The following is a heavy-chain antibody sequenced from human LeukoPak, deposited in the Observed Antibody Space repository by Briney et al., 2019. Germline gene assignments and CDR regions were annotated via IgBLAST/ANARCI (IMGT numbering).Heavy chain of an antibody. D-gene: IGHD2-2*01. CDR3: AKERRYQLLINDAFDI. CDR1: GYSISSGYY. Sequence: SETLSLTCTVSGYSISSGYYWGWIRQPPGKGLEWIGSIYHSGSTYYNPSLKSRVTISVDTSKNQFSLKLSSVTAADTAVYYCAKERRYQLLINDAFDIWGQGTMVTVSS. J-gene: IGHJ3*02. V-gene: IGHV4-38-2*02. CDR2: IYHSGST.